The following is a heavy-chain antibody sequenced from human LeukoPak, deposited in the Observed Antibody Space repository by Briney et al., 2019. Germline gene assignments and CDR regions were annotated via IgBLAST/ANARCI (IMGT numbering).Heavy chain of an antibody. D-gene: IGHD2-2*01. CDR1: GYSFTSYW. J-gene: IGHJ4*02. V-gene: IGHV5-51*01. CDR3: ARVSKRRGIVVVPAATRGCYFDY. CDR2: IYPGDSDT. Sequence: GESLKISCKGSGYSFTSYWIGWVRQMPGKGLEWMGIIYPGDSDTRYSPSFQGQVTISADKSISTAYLQWSSLKASDTAMYYCARVSKRRGIVVVPAATRGCYFDYWGQGTLVTVSS.